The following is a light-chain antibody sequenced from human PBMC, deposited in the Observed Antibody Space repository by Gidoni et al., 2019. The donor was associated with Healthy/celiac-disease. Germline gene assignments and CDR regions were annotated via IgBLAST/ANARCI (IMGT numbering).Light chain of an antibody. Sequence: DIQMTQSPSSLSASVGDRVTITCRASQSISSYLNWYQQKPGKAPKLLIYAASSLQSGVPSRFSGSGSGTDFTLTISSLQPEDVATYYCQQNYSTHHTFGRGTKLEIK. V-gene: IGKV1-39*01. J-gene: IGKJ2*01. CDR1: QSISSY. CDR2: AAS. CDR3: QQNYSTHHT.